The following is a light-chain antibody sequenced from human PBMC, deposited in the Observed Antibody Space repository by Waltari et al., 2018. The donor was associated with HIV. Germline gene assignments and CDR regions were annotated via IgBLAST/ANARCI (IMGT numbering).Light chain of an antibody. CDR2: EGI. V-gene: IGLV2-23*01. CDR1: TSDVGSYNL. J-gene: IGLJ3*02. Sequence: QSALTQPASVSGSPGQSITISCTGSTSDVGSYNLVSWYQQHPGKAPKPMINEGINRPSGVSNRFSGSKSGNPSSLTISGLQAEDEADYYCCSYAGSSNWVFGGGTKLTVL. CDR3: CSYAGSSNWV.